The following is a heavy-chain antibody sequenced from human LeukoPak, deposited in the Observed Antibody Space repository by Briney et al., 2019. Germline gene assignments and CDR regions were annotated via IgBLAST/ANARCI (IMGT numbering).Heavy chain of an antibody. D-gene: IGHD2-2*01. J-gene: IGHJ6*02. Sequence: SQTLSLTCAISGDSVSSNSAAWNWIRQSPSRGLEWLGRTYYRSKWYYDYAVAVKSRISINPDTSKNQFSLQLSSVTPEDTAVYYCARGGVVVPAASFSYYYYYGMDVWGQGTTVTVSS. CDR1: GDSVSSNSAA. CDR3: ARGGVVVPAASFSYYYYYGMDV. V-gene: IGHV6-1*01. CDR2: TYYRSKWYY.